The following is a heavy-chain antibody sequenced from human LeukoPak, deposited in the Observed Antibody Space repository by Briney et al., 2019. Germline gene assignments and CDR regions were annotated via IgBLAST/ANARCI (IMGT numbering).Heavy chain of an antibody. CDR1: GASISSEGYY. J-gene: IGHJ5*02. CDR2: IYYSGHT. D-gene: IGHD1-1*01. V-gene: IGHV4-31*03. Sequence: SETLSLTCTVSGASISSEGYYWSWIRQHPGEGLELIGFIYYSGHTYYNPSLKSRVSISLDASKSQIFLKLSSATAADTAIYYCATIRTGANWYDPWGQGTLVTVSS. CDR3: ATIRTGANWYDP.